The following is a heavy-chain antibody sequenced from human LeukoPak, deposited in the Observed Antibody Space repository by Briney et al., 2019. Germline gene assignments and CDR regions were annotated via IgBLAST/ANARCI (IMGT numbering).Heavy chain of an antibody. J-gene: IGHJ3*02. V-gene: IGHV3-7*05. D-gene: IGHD2-2*01. CDR1: GFTVSSYC. CDR2: IKQDGSEK. CDR3: ARDSMDAFDI. Sequence: GGSLRLSCAASGFTVSSYCMSWVRQAPGKGLEWVANIKQDGSEKYYVDSVKGLFTISVENAKKSMYLQMNSLRAEHTAVYYCARDSMDAFDIWGQGTMVTVSS.